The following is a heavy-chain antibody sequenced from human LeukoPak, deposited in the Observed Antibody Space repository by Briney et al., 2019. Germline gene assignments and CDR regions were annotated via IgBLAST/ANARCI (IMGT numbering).Heavy chain of an antibody. CDR1: GFTFSSYS. Sequence: GGSLRLSCEASGFTFSSYSMNWVRQAPGKGLEWVSSISSSSSYIYYADSVKGRFTISRDNAKNSLYLQMNSLRAEDTAVYYCARAGYLGAFDIWGQGTMVTVSS. D-gene: IGHD6-13*01. CDR3: ARAGYLGAFDI. CDR2: ISSSSSYI. V-gene: IGHV3-21*01. J-gene: IGHJ3*02.